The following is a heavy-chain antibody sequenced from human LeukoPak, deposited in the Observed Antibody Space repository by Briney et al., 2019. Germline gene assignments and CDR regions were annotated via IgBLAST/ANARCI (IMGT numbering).Heavy chain of an antibody. CDR1: GGSISSSSYY. CDR3: ARVITGNDGGDY. CDR2: IYYSGST. D-gene: IGHD1-20*01. J-gene: IGHJ4*02. V-gene: IGHV4-39*07. Sequence: PSETLSLTCTVSGGSISSSSYYWGWIRQPPGKGLEWIGSIYYSGSTYYNPSLKSRVTISVDTSKNQFSLKLSSVTAADTAVYYCARVITGNDGGDYWGQGTLVTVSS.